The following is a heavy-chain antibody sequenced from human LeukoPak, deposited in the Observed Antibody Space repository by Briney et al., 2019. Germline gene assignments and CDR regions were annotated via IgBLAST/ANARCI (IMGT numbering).Heavy chain of an antibody. V-gene: IGHV4-39*01. Sequence: PSETLSLTCTVSGGSISSSSYYWGWIRQPPGKGLEWIGSIYYSGSTYYNPSLKSRVTISVDTSKNQFSLKLSSVAAADTAVYYCARQYSNHGYYYYYMDVWGKGTTVTVSS. J-gene: IGHJ6*03. D-gene: IGHD4-11*01. CDR3: ARQYSNHGYYYYYMDV. CDR1: GGSISSSSYY. CDR2: IYYSGST.